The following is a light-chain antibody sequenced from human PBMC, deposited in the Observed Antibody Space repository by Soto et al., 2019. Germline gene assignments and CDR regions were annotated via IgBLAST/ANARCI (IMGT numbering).Light chain of an antibody. V-gene: IGKV1-27*01. Sequence: DIQMTQSPSSLSASVRDRVTITCRASQGIANYLAWYQQKPGKVPKLLIYAASTLHSGVPSRFSGSGSGTDFTLTISSLQPEDVATYYCQEYISAPPVTFGPGTKVDIK. CDR1: QGIANY. J-gene: IGKJ3*01. CDR3: QEYISAPPVT. CDR2: AAS.